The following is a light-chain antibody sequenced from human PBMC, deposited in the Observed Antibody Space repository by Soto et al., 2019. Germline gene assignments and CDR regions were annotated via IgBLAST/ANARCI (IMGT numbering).Light chain of an antibody. CDR2: GAS. CDR1: QTFFSN. J-gene: IGKJ4*01. CDR3: QQYNSWPLT. V-gene: IGKV3-15*01. Sequence: EIVLTQSPGTLSLSPGERATLSCRATQTFFSNYIGLYQQKPGQAPRLLIYGASTRATGVPARFSGSGSGTEFTLSISSLQSEHFVVYYCQQYNSWPLTFGGGTKVDVK.